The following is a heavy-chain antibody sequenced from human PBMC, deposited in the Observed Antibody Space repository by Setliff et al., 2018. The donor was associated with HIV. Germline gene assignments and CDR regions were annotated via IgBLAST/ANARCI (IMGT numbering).Heavy chain of an antibody. J-gene: IGHJ3*02. CDR2: IYTTGST. CDR3: ARSGSGYGANAFDI. D-gene: IGHD5-12*01. Sequence: PSETLSLTCTVSGGSITSGYYYWNWIRQPAGKGLEWIGHIYTTGSTNYNPSLNSRVTISVDTSRNQFSLKMSSVTAAATAVYYCARSGSGYGANAFDIWGQGTKVTVS. CDR1: GGSITSGYYY. V-gene: IGHV4-61*09.